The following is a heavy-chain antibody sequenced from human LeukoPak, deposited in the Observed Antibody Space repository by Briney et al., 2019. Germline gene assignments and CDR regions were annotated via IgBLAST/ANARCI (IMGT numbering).Heavy chain of an antibody. CDR2: IYSSETT. J-gene: IGHJ3*02. Sequence: SETLSLTCTVSGGSITGYHWSWIRQPPGKGLEWIGYIYSSETTEYKPSLKSRVTISADTSKNQFYPKLASVTAADTAICYCARRNDFGIWGPGTMVTVST. CDR3: ARRNDFGI. V-gene: IGHV4-4*08. CDR1: GGSITGYH.